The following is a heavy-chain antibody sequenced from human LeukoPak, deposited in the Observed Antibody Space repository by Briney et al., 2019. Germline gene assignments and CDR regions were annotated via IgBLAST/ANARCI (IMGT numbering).Heavy chain of an antibody. Sequence: GGSLRLSCAASGFTFNSYSMNWVRQAPGKGMEWVSSMSSSSSYIYYADSVKGRFTISRDNAKNSLYLQMNSLRAEDTAVYYCARDRSTTVTMSWDYWGQGTLVTVSS. V-gene: IGHV3-21*01. CDR2: MSSSSSYI. CDR1: GFTFNSYS. J-gene: IGHJ4*02. CDR3: ARDRSTTVTMSWDY. D-gene: IGHD4-17*01.